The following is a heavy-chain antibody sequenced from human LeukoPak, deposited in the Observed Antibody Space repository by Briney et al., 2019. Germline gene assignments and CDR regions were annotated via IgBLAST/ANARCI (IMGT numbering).Heavy chain of an antibody. D-gene: IGHD3-22*01. CDR2: IYYSGST. J-gene: IGHJ4*02. Sequence: SETLSLTCTVSGGSISSYYWSWIRQPPGKGLEWIGYIYYSGSTNYNPSLKSRVTISVDTSKNQFSLKLNSVTAADTAVYYCARPFYDSSGYYWGIDHWGPGTLVTVSS. CDR3: ARPFYDSSGYYWGIDH. V-gene: IGHV4-59*08. CDR1: GGSISSYY.